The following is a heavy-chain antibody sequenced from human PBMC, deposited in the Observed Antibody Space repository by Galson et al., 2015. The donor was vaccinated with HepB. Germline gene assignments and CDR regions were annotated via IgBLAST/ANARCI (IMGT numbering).Heavy chain of an antibody. D-gene: IGHD6-19*01. Sequence: SLRLSCAASGFTVITNFMNWVRQAPGKGLEWVSGIHPSGGRTYYADSVKGRFTISRDNSKNTLYLQINSLRAEDTAVYYCAKGVPRYTSGWYLGGVAYFDHWGQGALVAVSS. CDR3: AKGVPRYTSGWYLGGVAYFDH. CDR2: IHPSGGRT. CDR1: GFTVITNF. V-gene: IGHV3-23*01. J-gene: IGHJ4*02.